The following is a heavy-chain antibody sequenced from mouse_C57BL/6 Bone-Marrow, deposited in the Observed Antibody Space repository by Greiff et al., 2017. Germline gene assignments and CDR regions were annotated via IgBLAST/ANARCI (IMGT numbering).Heavy chain of an antibody. V-gene: IGHV3-6*01. CDR3: ARAAQAPDYFDY. CDR2: ISYDGSN. D-gene: IGHD3-2*02. J-gene: IGHJ2*01. CDR1: GYSITSGYY. Sequence: EVKLMESGPGLVKPSQSLSLTCSVTGYSITSGYYWNWIRQFPGNKLEWMGYISYDGSNNYNPSLKNRISITRDTSKNQFFLKLNSVTTEDTATYYRARAAQAPDYFDYWGQGTTLTVSS.